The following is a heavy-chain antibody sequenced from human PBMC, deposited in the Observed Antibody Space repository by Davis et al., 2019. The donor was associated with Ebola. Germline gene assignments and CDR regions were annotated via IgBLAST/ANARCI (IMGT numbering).Heavy chain of an antibody. D-gene: IGHD3-3*01. CDR2: ISGSGGTT. Sequence: GESLKISCADSVNSGRSYAMTWVRQAPGKGLEWVSAISGSGGTTYYAGSVKGRFTVSRDNSKKTMYLQMNSLRAEDTAVYYCARSGLSFGVVKYHYGMDVWGKGTTVTVSS. CDR3: ARSGLSFGVVKYHYGMDV. V-gene: IGHV3-23*01. J-gene: IGHJ6*04. CDR1: VNSGRSYA.